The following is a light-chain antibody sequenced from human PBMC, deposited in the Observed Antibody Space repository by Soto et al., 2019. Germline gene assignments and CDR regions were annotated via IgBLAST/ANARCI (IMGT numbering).Light chain of an antibody. J-gene: IGKJ1*01. Sequence: EIVLTQSPGTLSLSPGERATLSCRASQSVISSYLAWYQQKPGQAPRLLIYGTFNRATGIPDRFSGSGSATDFTLTITRLEPEDFAVYYCQQYASSSWKFGPGTTVEI. V-gene: IGKV3-20*01. CDR1: QSVISSY. CDR3: QQYASSSWK. CDR2: GTF.